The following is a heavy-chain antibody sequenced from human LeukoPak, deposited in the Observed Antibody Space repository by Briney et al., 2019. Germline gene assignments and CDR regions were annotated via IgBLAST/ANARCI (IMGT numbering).Heavy chain of an antibody. V-gene: IGHV3-7*01. CDR1: GFTFSDFW. CDR2: INRDGSDI. D-gene: IGHD3-16*01. J-gene: IGHJ4*02. Sequence: GGSLRLSCVVSGFTFSDFWISWVRQAPGKGLEWVANINRDGSDIYYVDSVKGRFTISRDNAKNSLYLHMNSLRAGGTAVYYCVTDRNRGGSYWGQGTLVTVSS. CDR3: VTDRNRGGSY.